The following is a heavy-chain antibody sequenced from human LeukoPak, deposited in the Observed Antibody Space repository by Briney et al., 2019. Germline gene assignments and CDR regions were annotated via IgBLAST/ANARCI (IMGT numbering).Heavy chain of an antibody. J-gene: IGHJ4*02. CDR3: ARQKGTYYDILTGYHPGY. D-gene: IGHD3-9*01. CDR1: GYTFTGYY. CDR2: INPNSGGT. V-gene: IGHV1-2*06. Sequence: ASVKVSCKASGYTFTGYYMHWVRQAPGQGLEWMGRINPNSGGTNYAQKFQGRVTMTRDTYISTAYMELSRLRSDDTAVYYCARQKGTYYDILTGYHPGYWGQGTLVTVSS.